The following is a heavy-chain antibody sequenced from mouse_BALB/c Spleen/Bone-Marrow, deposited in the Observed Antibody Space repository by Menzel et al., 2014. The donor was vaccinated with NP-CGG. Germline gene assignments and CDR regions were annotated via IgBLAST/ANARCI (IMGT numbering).Heavy chain of an antibody. J-gene: IGHJ4*01. CDR3: ARRGNPIVYYAMDY. Sequence: LVKAGASVKISCKASGYSFTGYYMHWVKQSHGKSLEWIGYISCYNGATSYNQKFKGKATFTVDTSSSTAYMQFNSLTSEDSAVYYCARRGNPIVYYAMDYWGQGTSVTVSS. CDR1: GYSFTGYY. V-gene: IGHV1S34*01. CDR2: ISCYNGAT.